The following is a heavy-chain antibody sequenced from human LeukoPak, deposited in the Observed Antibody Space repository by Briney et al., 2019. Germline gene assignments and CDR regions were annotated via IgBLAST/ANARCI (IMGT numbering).Heavy chain of an antibody. CDR2: IYPGDFDT. CDR3: ARRLGYCSGGSCYRGYDAFDI. J-gene: IGHJ3*02. V-gene: IGHV5-51*01. CDR1: GYSFTSYW. D-gene: IGHD2-15*01. Sequence: GESLKISCKGSGYSFTSYWIGWVRQMPGKGLEWMGIIYPGDFDTRYSPSFQGQVTISADKSISTAYLQWSSLKASDTAMYYCARRLGYCSGGSCYRGYDAFDIWGQGTMVTVSS.